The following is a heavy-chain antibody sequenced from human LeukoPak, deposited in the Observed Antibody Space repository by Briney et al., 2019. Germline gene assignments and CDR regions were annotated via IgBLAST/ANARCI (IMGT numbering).Heavy chain of an antibody. CDR1: GFTFSSYW. Sequence: GGSLRLSCAASGFTFSSYWMHWVRQAPGKGLVWVSRINSGGSSTSYADSVRGRFTISRDSSKNTLYLQMNSLRAEDTAMYYCAKGGGGTWFDPWGQGTLVTVSS. V-gene: IGHV3-74*01. CDR3: AKGGGGTWFDP. J-gene: IGHJ5*02. D-gene: IGHD1/OR15-1a*01. CDR2: INSGGSST.